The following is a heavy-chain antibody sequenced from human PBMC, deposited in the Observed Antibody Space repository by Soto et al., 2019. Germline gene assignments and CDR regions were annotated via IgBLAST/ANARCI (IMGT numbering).Heavy chain of an antibody. D-gene: IGHD6-19*01. CDR2: INAGNGNT. Sequence: QVQLVQSGAEVKKPGASVKVSCKASGYTFTSYAMHWVRQAPGQRLEWMGWINAGNGNTKYSQKFQGRVTITRDTSASTAYMELSSLRSEDTAVYYCARGPRSIEQWLPYWYFDLWGRGTLVTVSS. J-gene: IGHJ2*01. CDR1: GYTFTSYA. CDR3: ARGPRSIEQWLPYWYFDL. V-gene: IGHV1-3*01.